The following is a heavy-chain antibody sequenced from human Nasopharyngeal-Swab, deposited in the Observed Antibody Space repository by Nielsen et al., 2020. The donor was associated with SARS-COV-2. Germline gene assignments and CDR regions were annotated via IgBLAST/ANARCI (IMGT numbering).Heavy chain of an antibody. V-gene: IGHV3-9*01. CDR2: ISWNSGSI. D-gene: IGHD3-9*01. CDR3: ANPGYLDAFDI. CDR1: GFTFDDYA. J-gene: IGHJ3*02. Sequence: GGSLRLSCAASGFTFDDYAMHWVRQAPGKGLEWVSSISWNSGSIGYADSVKGRFTISRDNAKNSLYLQMNSLRAEDTALYYCANPGYLDAFDIWGQGTMVTVSS.